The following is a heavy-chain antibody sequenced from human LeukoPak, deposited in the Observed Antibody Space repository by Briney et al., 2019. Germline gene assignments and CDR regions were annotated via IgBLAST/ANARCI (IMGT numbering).Heavy chain of an antibody. CDR2: IRSTANGYAT. J-gene: IGHJ4*02. V-gene: IGHV3-73*01. Sequence: PGGSLRLSCAASGFTFSGSALHWVRQASGKGLEWVGRIRSTANGYATAYAASVKGRFTISRDDSKNTAYLQMNSLKTEDTAVYYCTSRIQLWFDYFDYWGQGTLVTVSS. CDR1: GFTFSGSA. CDR3: TSRIQLWFDYFDY. D-gene: IGHD5-18*01.